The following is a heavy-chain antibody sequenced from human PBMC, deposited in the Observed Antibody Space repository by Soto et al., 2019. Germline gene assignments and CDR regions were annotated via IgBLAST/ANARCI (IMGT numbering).Heavy chain of an antibody. D-gene: IGHD6-6*01. Sequence: ASVKVSCKASGYTFTKFHIHWVRQAPGQGLEWMGMIDPSGGVTRDAQRFQGRITMTSDTSTSSVYMELRGLTSEDTAVYYCARGLHSSSSRINWFDPWGQGTLVTVSS. CDR3: ARGLHSSSSRINWFDP. V-gene: IGHV1-46*01. CDR1: GYTFTKFH. CDR2: IDPSGGVT. J-gene: IGHJ5*02.